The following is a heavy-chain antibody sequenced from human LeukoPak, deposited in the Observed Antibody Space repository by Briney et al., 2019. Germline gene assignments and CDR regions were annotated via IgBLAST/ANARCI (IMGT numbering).Heavy chain of an antibody. Sequence: PGGSLRLSCAASGFTFSSYSMNWVRQAPGKGLEWVSSISSSSSYIYYADSVKGRFTISRDNAKNSLYLQMNSLRAEDTAVYYCARELMVRGVITDTYYYYYYMDVWGKGTTVTISS. CDR2: ISSSSSYI. CDR3: ARELMVRGVITDTYYYYYYMDV. D-gene: IGHD3-10*01. CDR1: GFTFSSYS. J-gene: IGHJ6*03. V-gene: IGHV3-21*01.